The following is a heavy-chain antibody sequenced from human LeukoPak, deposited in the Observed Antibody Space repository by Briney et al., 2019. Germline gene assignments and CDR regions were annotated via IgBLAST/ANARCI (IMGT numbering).Heavy chain of an antibody. CDR3: ARLSWYSGSYVAY. J-gene: IGHJ4*02. CDR1: GCTFSSYS. V-gene: IGHV3-21*04. Sequence: GGSLRLSCAASGCTFSSYSMNWVRQAPGKGLEWVSSISSSSSYIYYADSVKGRFTISRDNANNSLYLQMNSLRAEDTAVYYCARLSWYSGSYVAYWGQGTLVTVSS. D-gene: IGHD1-26*01. CDR2: ISSSSSYI.